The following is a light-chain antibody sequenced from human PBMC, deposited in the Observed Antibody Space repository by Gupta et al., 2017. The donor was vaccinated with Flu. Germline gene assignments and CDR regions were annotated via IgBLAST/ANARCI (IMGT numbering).Light chain of an antibody. CDR2: WAS. CDR3: QQYDSSVYS. Sequence: SLGERASVKCTSSQSPSISSNSKNYLAWYQQKPGQPPKLLIYWASSRESGVPDRFSGSGSGTDFTLTINSLQAEDVAVYYCQQYDSSVYSFGQGTKVEIK. J-gene: IGKJ2*01. V-gene: IGKV4-1*01. CDR1: QSPSISSNSKNY.